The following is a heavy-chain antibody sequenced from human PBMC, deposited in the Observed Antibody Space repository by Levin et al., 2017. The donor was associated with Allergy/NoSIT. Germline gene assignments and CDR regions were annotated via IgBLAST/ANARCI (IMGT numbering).Heavy chain of an antibody. CDR2: INHSGST. CDR1: GGSFSGYY. D-gene: IGHD2-15*01. CDR3: ARVPRAVVVVAATRYFDR. J-gene: IGHJ2*01. V-gene: IGHV4-34*01. Sequence: SETLSLTCAVYGGSFSGYYWSWIRQPPGKGLEWIGEINHSGSTNYNPSLKSRVTISVDTSKNQFSLKLSSVTAADTAVYYCARVPRAVVVVAATRYFDRWGRGTLVTVSS.